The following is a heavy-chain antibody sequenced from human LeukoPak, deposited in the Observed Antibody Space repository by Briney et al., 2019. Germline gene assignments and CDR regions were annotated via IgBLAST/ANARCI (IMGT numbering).Heavy chain of an antibody. CDR1: GFTFSDYY. D-gene: IGHD4-23*01. CDR3: AKDGGGNSWYFDY. V-gene: IGHV3-30*18. J-gene: IGHJ4*02. Sequence: QAGGSLRLSCAASGFTFSDYYMSWIRQAPGKGLEWVAVISYDGSNKYYADSVKGRFTISRDNSKNTLYLQMNSLRAEDTAVYYCAKDGGGNSWYFDYWGQGTLVTVSS. CDR2: ISYDGSNK.